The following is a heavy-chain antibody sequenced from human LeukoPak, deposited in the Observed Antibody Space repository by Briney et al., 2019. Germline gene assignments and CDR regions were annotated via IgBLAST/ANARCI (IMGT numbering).Heavy chain of an antibody. Sequence: GGSLRLSCIVSGFSYSGYWMGWVRQPPGEGLEWVANIEPAGSATYYADSVKGRFTISRDNAKSSLSLQMSSLRVEDTAIYYCGRMGGVAGLDLWGQGTLVYVSS. CDR3: GRMGGVAGLDL. CDR2: IEPAGSAT. CDR1: GFSYSGYW. D-gene: IGHD6-25*01. V-gene: IGHV3-7*01. J-gene: IGHJ5*02.